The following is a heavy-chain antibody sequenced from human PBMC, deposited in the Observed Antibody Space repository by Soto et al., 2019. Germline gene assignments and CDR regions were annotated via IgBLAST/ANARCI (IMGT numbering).Heavy chain of an antibody. V-gene: IGHV1-3*01. Sequence: ASLKVSCKASGYTFTSYAMHWVRQAPGQRLEWMGWINAGNGNTKYSQKFQERLTITMDMSTTTAYMELSSLRLEDTAVYYCAAVQGGGTTFHFWGQGTLVTVSS. J-gene: IGHJ4*02. CDR3: AAVQGGGTTFHF. CDR1: GYTFTSYA. CDR2: INAGNGNT. D-gene: IGHD1-7*01.